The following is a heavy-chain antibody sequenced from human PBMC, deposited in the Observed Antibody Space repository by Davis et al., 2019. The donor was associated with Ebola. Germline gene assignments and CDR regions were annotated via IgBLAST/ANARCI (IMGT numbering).Heavy chain of an antibody. J-gene: IGHJ4*02. D-gene: IGHD2-15*01. CDR2: ICVRTIDT. Sequence: PGGSLRLSCEASGFAFSSFPMAWVRQVPGNVLAWLSSICVRTIDTRYADSVKGRFTISRDNSINSLFLEMNSLRAEDTALYYCARYSGAGTRLFDYWGQGTLVTVSS. CDR3: ARYSGAGTRLFDY. V-gene: IGHV3-23*01. CDR1: GFAFSSFP.